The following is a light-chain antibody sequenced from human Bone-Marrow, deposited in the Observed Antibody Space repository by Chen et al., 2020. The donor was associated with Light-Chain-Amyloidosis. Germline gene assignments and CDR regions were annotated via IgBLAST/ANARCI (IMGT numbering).Light chain of an antibody. Sequence: SYELTQPPSVSVSPGQTARITCSGDDLPTKYAYWYQQKPGQAPVLVIHRDTERPSGISERFSSSSSGTTATLTISGVQAEDEADYHGQSADSSGTYEVIFGGGTKLTVL. CDR2: RDT. CDR3: QSADSSGTYEVI. CDR1: DLPTKY. V-gene: IGLV3-25*03. J-gene: IGLJ2*01.